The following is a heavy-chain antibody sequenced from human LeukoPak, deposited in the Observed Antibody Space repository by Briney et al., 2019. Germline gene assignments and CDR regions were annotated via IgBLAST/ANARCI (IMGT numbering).Heavy chain of an antibody. D-gene: IGHD5-12*01. J-gene: IGHJ4*02. V-gene: IGHV3-48*04. Sequence: GGSLRLSCAASGFTFNTYSMNWVRQAPGKGLEWVSYISSSSSTIYYADSVKGRFTISRDNAKKSLYLQMNSLRAEDTAVYYCAREVRAYGGYSQSDYWGQGTLVTVSS. CDR2: ISSSSSTI. CDR3: AREVRAYGGYSQSDY. CDR1: GFTFNTYS.